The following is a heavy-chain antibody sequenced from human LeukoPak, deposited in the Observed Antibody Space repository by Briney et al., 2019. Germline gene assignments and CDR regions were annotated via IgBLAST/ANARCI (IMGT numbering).Heavy chain of an antibody. V-gene: IGHV3-53*01. D-gene: IGHD2-2*01. CDR2: IYSGGNT. CDR1: GFTVSSNY. Sequence: GGSLRLSCAASGFTVSSNYMSWVRQAPGKGLEWVSVIYSGGNTYYADSVKGRFTISRDNSKNTLYLQMDSLRAEDTAVYYCARGSSTSRMYGMDVWGQGTTVTVSS. J-gene: IGHJ6*02. CDR3: ARGSSTSRMYGMDV.